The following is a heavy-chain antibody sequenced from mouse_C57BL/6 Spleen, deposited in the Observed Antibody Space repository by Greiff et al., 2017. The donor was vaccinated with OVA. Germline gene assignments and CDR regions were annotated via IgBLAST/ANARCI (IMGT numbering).Heavy chain of an antibody. J-gene: IGHJ2*01. CDR1: GYTFTSYW. CDR2: IYPGSGST. Sequence: QVQLQQPGAELVKPGASVKMSCTASGYTFTSYWITWVKQRPGQGLEWIGDIYPGSGSTNYNEKFKSKATLTVDTSSSTAYMQLSSLTSEDSAVYYCARWEYYSNYGFFFDYWGQGTTLTVSS. D-gene: IGHD2-5*01. CDR3: ARWEYYSNYGFFFDY. V-gene: IGHV1-55*01.